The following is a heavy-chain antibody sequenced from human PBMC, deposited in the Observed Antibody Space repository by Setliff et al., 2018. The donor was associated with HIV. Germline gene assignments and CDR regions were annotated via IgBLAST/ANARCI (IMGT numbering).Heavy chain of an antibody. D-gene: IGHD2-21*02. CDR1: GGSFSGYY. Sequence: NPSETLSLTCAVYGGSFSGYYWSWIRQPPGKGLEWIGEINDSGSTNNNPSLKSRVAMSVDTSKDQFSLKLSSVTAAYTAVYYCARDLGGDSVPATAAKSFDIWGQGTLVTVSS. J-gene: IGHJ3*02. CDR2: INDSGST. CDR3: ARDLGGDSVPATAAKSFDI. V-gene: IGHV4-34*01.